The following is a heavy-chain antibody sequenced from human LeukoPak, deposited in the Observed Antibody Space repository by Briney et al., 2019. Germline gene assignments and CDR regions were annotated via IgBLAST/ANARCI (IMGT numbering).Heavy chain of an antibody. Sequence: GGSLRLSCAASGFTFDDYGMSWVRQAPGEGLEWVSGINWNGGSTGYADSVKGRFNISRDNAKNSLYLQMNSLRAEDTALYYCARVMEVVPAAIAYYYYYYMDVWGKGTTVTVSS. CDR1: GFTFDDYG. J-gene: IGHJ6*03. CDR2: INWNGGST. CDR3: ARVMEVVPAAIAYYYYYYMDV. D-gene: IGHD2-2*02. V-gene: IGHV3-20*04.